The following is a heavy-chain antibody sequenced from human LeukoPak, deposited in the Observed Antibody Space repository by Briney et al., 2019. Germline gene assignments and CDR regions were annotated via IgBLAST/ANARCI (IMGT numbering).Heavy chain of an antibody. CDR2: IYYSGST. CDR3: ARGPSITMVRGDLID. CDR1: GGSISSYY. J-gene: IGHJ4*02. D-gene: IGHD3-10*01. V-gene: IGHV4-59*01. Sequence: PSETLSLTCTVSGGSISSYYWSWIRQPPGKGLEWIGYIYYSGSTNYNPSLKSRVTISVDTSKNQFSLKLSSVTAADTAVYYCARGPSITMVRGDLIDWGQGTLVTVSS.